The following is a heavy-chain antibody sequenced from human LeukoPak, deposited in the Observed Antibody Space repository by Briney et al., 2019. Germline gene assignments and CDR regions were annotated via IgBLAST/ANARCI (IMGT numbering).Heavy chain of an antibody. Sequence: PSETLSLTCTLSGGSISNFYWSWIRQSPEKGLEWVGQIHYSGSTTYNPSLESRITISVDTSENQFSLKLSSVTAADTAIYYCAIRGSHYYYYMDVWGKGTTVTVSS. V-gene: IGHV4-59*08. CDR1: GGSISNFY. J-gene: IGHJ6*03. D-gene: IGHD6-6*01. CDR3: AIRGSHYYYYMDV. CDR2: IHYSGST.